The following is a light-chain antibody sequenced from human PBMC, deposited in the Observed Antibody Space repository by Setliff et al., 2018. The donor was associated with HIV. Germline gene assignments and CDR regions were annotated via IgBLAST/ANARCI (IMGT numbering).Light chain of an antibody. CDR2: EVR. CDR3: SSYAITNTLP. V-gene: IGLV2-14*01. CDR1: SSDVGGYSY. Sequence: QSALTQPASASGSPGQSITISCTGTSSDVGGYSYVSWYQQHPGKAPKLIIYEVRNRPSGVSNRFSGSKSGNTAPLTISGLQAEDEADYYCSSYAITNTLPFGTGTKVTVL. J-gene: IGLJ1*01.